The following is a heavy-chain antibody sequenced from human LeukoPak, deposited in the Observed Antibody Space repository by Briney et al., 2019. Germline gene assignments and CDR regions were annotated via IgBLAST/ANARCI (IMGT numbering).Heavy chain of an antibody. D-gene: IGHD5-12*01. CDR1: GFSFSNYA. CDR2: ISSDGVST. V-gene: IGHV3-64D*06. CDR3: VKDKYRGYDSPFDY. J-gene: IGHJ4*02. Sequence: PGGSLRLSCSTSGFSFSNYAMHWVRQAPGKGLQYVSAISSDGVSTYYADSVKGRFTISRDNSQNTLYLQMSSLRAEDTAVYYCVKDKYRGYDSPFDYWGQGTLVTVSS.